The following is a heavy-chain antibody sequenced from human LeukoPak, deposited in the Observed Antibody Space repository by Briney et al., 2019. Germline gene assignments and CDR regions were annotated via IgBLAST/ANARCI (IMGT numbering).Heavy chain of an antibody. CDR1: GSTFSSYG. CDR3: ARERGYSYDVYYFDY. V-gene: IGHV3-33*01. CDR2: IWYDGSNK. J-gene: IGHJ4*02. D-gene: IGHD5-18*01. Sequence: PGGSLRLSCAASGSTFSSYGMHWVRQAPGKGLEWVAVIWYDGSNKYYADSVKGRFTISRDNSKNTLYLQMNSLRAEDTAVYYCARERGYSYDVYYFDYWGQGTLVTVSS.